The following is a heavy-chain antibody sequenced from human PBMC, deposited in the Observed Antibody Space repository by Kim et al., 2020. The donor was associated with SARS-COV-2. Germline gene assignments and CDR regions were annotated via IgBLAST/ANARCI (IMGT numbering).Heavy chain of an antibody. V-gene: IGHV5-51*01. J-gene: IGHJ4*02. CDR3: ARRSGRVAPLGY. Sequence: RYTQSFQGQVTSSADKSISTAYLQWSSLKASDTAMYYCARRSGRVAPLGYWGQGTLVTVSS. D-gene: IGHD3-16*01.